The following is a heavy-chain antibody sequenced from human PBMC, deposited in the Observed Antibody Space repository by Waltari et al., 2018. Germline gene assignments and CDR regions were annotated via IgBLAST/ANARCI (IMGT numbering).Heavy chain of an antibody. V-gene: IGHV3-15*01. CDR1: GFTFRNAW. Sequence: EVQLVESGGGLVKPGGSLRLSCAASGFTFRNAWMNWVRQAPGKGREWGARIKIKAHGETTDYAEPVRGRFTISRDDSKNTLYLQMNSLKTEDAAVYYCTTGSVEGYWGQGTLVTVSS. CDR3: TTGSVEGY. CDR2: IKIKAHGETT. J-gene: IGHJ4*02. D-gene: IGHD2-15*01.